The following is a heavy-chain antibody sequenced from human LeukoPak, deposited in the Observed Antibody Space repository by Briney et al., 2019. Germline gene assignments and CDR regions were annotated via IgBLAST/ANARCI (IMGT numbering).Heavy chain of an antibody. V-gene: IGHV3-7*01. CDR1: TFAFSSYW. Sequence: GGSLRLSCAASTFAFSSYWMSWVRQAPGKGLGWVANIKQDGTEKYYVDSVKGRFTISRDNAKNSLYLQMNSLRAEDTAVYYCARGSGKPFDYWGQGTLVTVSS. J-gene: IGHJ4*02. D-gene: IGHD1-14*01. CDR2: IKQDGTEK. CDR3: ARGSGKPFDY.